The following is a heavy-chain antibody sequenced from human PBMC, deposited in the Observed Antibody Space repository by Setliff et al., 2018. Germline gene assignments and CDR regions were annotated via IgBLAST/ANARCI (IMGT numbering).Heavy chain of an antibody. CDR2: IYTSGST. V-gene: IGHV4-61*09. D-gene: IGHD1-26*01. Sequence: SETLSLTCAVSGYSISSGYYWGWIRQPAGKGLEWIGHIYTSGSTNYNPSLKSRVTISVDTSKNQFSLRLSSVTAADTAVYYCGRPLVGVTTGFENWGQGTLVTVSS. J-gene: IGHJ4*02. CDR1: GYSISSGYY. CDR3: GRPLVGVTTGFEN.